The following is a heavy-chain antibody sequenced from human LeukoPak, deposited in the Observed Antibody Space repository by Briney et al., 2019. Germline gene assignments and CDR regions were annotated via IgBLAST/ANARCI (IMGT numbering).Heavy chain of an antibody. CDR3: ARPGLYSSSYLDY. Sequence: ASVKSPCKASGSPLTSYGISWVRPAPGQGLEWMGWINAYNGNTNYAQKLQGRVTMTTDTSTSTAYMELRSLRSDDAAVYYCARPGLYSSSYLDYWGQGTLVTVSS. V-gene: IGHV1-18*01. J-gene: IGHJ4*02. CDR2: INAYNGNT. CDR1: GSPLTSYG. D-gene: IGHD6-6*01.